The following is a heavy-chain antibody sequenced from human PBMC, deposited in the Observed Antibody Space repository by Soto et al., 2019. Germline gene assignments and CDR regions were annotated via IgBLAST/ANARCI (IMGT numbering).Heavy chain of an antibody. V-gene: IGHV3-74*01. CDR3: AREAVAGTYDYYYYGMDV. D-gene: IGHD6-19*01. J-gene: IGHJ6*02. Sequence: GGSLRLSCAASGFTFSSYWMHWVRQAPGKGLVWVSRINSDGSSTSYADSVKGRFTISRDNAKNTLYLQMNSLRAEDTAVYYCAREAVAGTYDYYYYGMDVWGQGTTVTVSS. CDR1: GFTFSSYW. CDR2: INSDGSST.